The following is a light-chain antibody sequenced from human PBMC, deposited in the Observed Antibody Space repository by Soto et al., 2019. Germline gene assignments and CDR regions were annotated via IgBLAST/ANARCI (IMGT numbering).Light chain of an antibody. J-gene: IGKJ4*01. V-gene: IGKV3-20*01. Sequence: EIVLTQSPGTLSLSPGERATLSCRASQSVQSTTLAWYQQKPGQAPRLLIYGASTRAAGIPDRFSGSGSGTDFTLTISRLEPEDFAVYYCQQYANSSLTFGGGTNVEI. CDR2: GAS. CDR3: QQYANSSLT. CDR1: QSVQSTT.